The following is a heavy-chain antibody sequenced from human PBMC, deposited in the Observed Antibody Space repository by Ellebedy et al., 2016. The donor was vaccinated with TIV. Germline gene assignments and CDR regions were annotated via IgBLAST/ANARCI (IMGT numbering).Heavy chain of an antibody. CDR3: ARESIVGGTSSWFNP. Sequence: ASVKVSYKASGFTFTSYAMHWVRQAPGQRLEWMGWINAGNGNTKYSQNFQVRVTITRNTSASTAYMELSSLRSEDTGVNYCARESIVGGTSSWFNPWGQGTLVTVSS. CDR2: INAGNGNT. CDR1: GFTFTSYA. D-gene: IGHD1-26*01. J-gene: IGHJ5*02. V-gene: IGHV1-3*01.